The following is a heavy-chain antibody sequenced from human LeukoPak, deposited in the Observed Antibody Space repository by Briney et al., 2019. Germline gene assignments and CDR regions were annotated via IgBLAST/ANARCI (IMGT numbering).Heavy chain of an antibody. J-gene: IGHJ4*02. CDR3: AKDRASGTYFDY. CDR1: GFTFSSYD. CDR2: ISGSGGST. V-gene: IGHV3-23*01. D-gene: IGHD1-26*01. Sequence: GGSLRLSCAASGFTFSSYDMSWVRQGPGEGLEWVSAISGSGGSTYFADSLKGRFTISRDNSKNTVYLQMNSLRAEDTAVYYCAKDRASGTYFDYWGQGALVTVSS.